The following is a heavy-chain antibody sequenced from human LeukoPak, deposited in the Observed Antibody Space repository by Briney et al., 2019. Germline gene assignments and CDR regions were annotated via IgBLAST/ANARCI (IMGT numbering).Heavy chain of an antibody. D-gene: IGHD6-19*01. CDR1: GFTVSGNS. V-gene: IGHV3-23*01. CDR3: AKLPTTGWYAGGNWFDP. CDR2: ISGSGGDI. J-gene: IGHJ5*02. Sequence: GGSLRLSCAASGFTVSGNSMTWVRQAPGKGLEWVSLISGSGGDIRYADSVRGRFSISRDNSKNTLYLQMNSLRAEDTAVFYCAKLPTTGWYAGGNWFDPWGQGTLVTVSS.